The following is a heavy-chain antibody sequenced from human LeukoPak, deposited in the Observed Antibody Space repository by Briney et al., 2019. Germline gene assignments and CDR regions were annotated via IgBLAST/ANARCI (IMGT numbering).Heavy chain of an antibody. V-gene: IGHV4-59*08. CDR2: IHYIGNT. Sequence: SETLSLTCTVSGGSITTSYLSWIRQPPGKGLEWIGCIHYIGNTHYNPSLESRVTISVDTSKNQFSLKLSSVTAADTAVYYCARHGSMVATSYWGQGTLVTVSS. J-gene: IGHJ4*02. CDR3: ARHGSMVATSY. D-gene: IGHD5-12*01. CDR1: GGSITTSY.